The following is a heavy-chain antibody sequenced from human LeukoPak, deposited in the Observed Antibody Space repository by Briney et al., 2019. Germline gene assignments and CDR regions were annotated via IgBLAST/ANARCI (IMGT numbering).Heavy chain of an antibody. CDR3: AREDSSGYYFFDH. CDR2: INHNSGGT. D-gene: IGHD3-22*01. V-gene: IGHV1-2*02. J-gene: IGHJ4*02. CDR1: GYIFTVYY. Sequence: GASVTVSFKASGYIFTVYYMHWVRQAPGQGLEWMGWINHNSGGTNYAEKFQGRVTMTRDTSISTAYMELTRLRSDDTAVYYCAREDSSGYYFFDHWGQGTLVTVSS.